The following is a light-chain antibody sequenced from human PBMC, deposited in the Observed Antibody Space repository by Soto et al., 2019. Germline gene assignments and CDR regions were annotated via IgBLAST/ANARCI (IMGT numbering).Light chain of an antibody. Sequence: EIVLTQSPGTLSLSPGERVTLSCRASQSVSSSYLAWYQQKPGQAPRLLFYHASRRATGTPDRFSGSGSGTDFTLTISSLEAEDFAVYYCQQRSNWPLTFGGGTKVDIK. V-gene: IGKV3D-20*02. CDR1: QSVSSSY. CDR2: HAS. CDR3: QQRSNWPLT. J-gene: IGKJ4*01.